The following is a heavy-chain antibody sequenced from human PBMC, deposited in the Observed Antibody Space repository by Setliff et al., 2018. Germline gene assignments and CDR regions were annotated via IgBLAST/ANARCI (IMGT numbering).Heavy chain of an antibody. CDR1: GFTFSSYA. D-gene: IGHD3-3*01. Sequence: PGGSLRLSCAASGFTFSSYAMSWVRQAPGKGLEWVSAISGSGGTTYYADSVKGRFTISRDNSKNTLYLQMNSLRAGDTAVYYCAKDLITTTVPEWLLYTPTTYFDYWGQGTLVTVSS. V-gene: IGHV3-23*01. CDR3: AKDLITTTVPEWLLYTPTTYFDY. CDR2: ISGSGGTT. J-gene: IGHJ4*02.